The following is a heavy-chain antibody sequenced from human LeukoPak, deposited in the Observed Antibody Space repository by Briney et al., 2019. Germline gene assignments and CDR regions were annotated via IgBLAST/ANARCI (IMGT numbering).Heavy chain of an antibody. CDR3: AKEGGTPSYYYDSSGYYMIDY. V-gene: IGHV3-30*18. CDR2: ILSDGNND. D-gene: IGHD3-22*01. Sequence: PGGSLRLSCAASGFTFSSNAIHWVRQAPGKGLEWVAMILSDGNNDYYADSVKGRFTISRDNSKNTLYLQMNSLRAEDTAVYYCAKEGGTPSYYYDSSGYYMIDYWGQGTLVTVSS. J-gene: IGHJ4*02. CDR1: GFTFSSNA.